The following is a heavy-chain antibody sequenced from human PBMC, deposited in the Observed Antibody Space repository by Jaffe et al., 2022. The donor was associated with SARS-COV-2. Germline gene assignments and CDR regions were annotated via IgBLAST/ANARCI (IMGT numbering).Heavy chain of an antibody. V-gene: IGHV3-33*01. CDR3: ARDQGGFGGSSCPCY. D-gene: IGHD3-16*01. CDR1: GFTFSSYG. CDR2: IWYDGSNK. Sequence: QVQLVESGGGVVQPGRSLRLSCAASGFTFSSYGMHWVRQAPGKGLEWVAVIWYDGSNKYYADSVKGRFTISRDNSKNTLYLQMNSLRAEDTAVYYCARDQGGFGGSSCPCYWGQGTLVTVSS. J-gene: IGHJ4*02.